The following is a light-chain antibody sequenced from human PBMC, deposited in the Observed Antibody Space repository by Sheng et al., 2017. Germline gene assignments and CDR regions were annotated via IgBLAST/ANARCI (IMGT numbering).Light chain of an antibody. J-gene: IGLJ2*01. CDR2: QDN. Sequence: SYELTQPPSVSVSPGQTASITCSGDKLGDKYVCWYQQKPGQSPVVVIYQDNKRPSGIPERFSGSNSGNTATLTISGTQAMDEADYYCQAWDSSRGVFGGGTKLTVL. V-gene: IGLV3-1*01. CDR1: KLGDKY. CDR3: QAWDSSRGV.